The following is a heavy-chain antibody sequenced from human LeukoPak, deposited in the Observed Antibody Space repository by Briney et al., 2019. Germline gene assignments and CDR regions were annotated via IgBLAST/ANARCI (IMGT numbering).Heavy chain of an antibody. CDR3: AKNSGRGSYSGSYYLVY. J-gene: IGHJ4*02. D-gene: IGHD1-26*01. V-gene: IGHV3-23*01. CDR2: ISGSGGST. CDR1: GFTFSSYA. Sequence: GGSLRLSCAASGFTFSSYAMTWVRQAPGKGLEWVSAISGSGGSTYYADSVKGRFTISRDNSKNTLYLQMNSLRAEDTAVYYCAKNSGRGSYSGSYYLVYWGQGTLVTVSS.